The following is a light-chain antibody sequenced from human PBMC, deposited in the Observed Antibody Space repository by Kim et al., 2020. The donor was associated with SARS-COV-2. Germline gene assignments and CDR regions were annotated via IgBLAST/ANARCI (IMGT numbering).Light chain of an antibody. CDR1: SGHSSYA. J-gene: IGLJ3*02. CDR2: LNSDGSH. Sequence: VKRTCTLSSGHSSYAIAWHQQQPEKGPRYLMKLNSDGSHSKGDGIPDRFSGSSSGAERYLTISSLQSEDEADYYCQTWGTGIHPWVFGGGTQLTVL. V-gene: IGLV4-69*01. CDR3: QTWGTGIHPWV.